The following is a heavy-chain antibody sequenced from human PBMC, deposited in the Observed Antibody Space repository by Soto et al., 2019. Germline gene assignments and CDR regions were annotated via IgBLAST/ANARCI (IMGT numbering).Heavy chain of an antibody. V-gene: IGHV3-21*01. Sequence: PWGSLRLSCAASGFTFSSYSMNWVRQAPGKGLEWVSSISSSSSYIYYADSVKGRFTISRDNAKNSLYLQMNSLRAEDTAVYYCARRRDIAAAPRPAYYYYGMDVWGQGTTVTVSS. D-gene: IGHD6-13*01. CDR3: ARRRDIAAAPRPAYYYYGMDV. CDR2: ISSSSSYI. CDR1: GFTFSSYS. J-gene: IGHJ6*02.